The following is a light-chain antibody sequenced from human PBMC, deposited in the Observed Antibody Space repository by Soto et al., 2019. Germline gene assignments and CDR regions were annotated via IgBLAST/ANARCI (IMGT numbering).Light chain of an antibody. Sequence: EIVLTQSPGTLSLSPGERATLSCRASQSVSGSYLAWYQQKPGQAPRLLIYGASSRATGIPDRFSGSGSGTDFTLTISXLXPEXXXVXXCHXYGSSPLTFGGGTKVEIK. J-gene: IGKJ4*01. CDR3: HXYGSSPLT. CDR2: GAS. V-gene: IGKV3-20*01. CDR1: QSVSGSY.